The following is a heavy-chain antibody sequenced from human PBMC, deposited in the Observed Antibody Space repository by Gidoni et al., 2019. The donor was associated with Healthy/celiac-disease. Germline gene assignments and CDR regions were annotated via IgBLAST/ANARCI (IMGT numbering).Heavy chain of an antibody. V-gene: IGHV3-66*01. CDR3: ARDRGVKAAAGPIIWYFDL. CDR1: GFTVSSNY. CDR2: IYSGGST. J-gene: IGHJ2*01. Sequence: AASGFTVSSNYMSWVRQAPGKGLEWVSVIYSGGSTYYADSVKGRFTISRDNSKNTLYLQMNSLRAEDTAVYYCARDRGVKAAAGPIIWYFDLWGRGTLVTVSS. D-gene: IGHD6-13*01.